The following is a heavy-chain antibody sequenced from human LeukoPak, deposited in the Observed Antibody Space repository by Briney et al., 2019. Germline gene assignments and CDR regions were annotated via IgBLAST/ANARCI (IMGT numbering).Heavy chain of an antibody. V-gene: IGHV1-2*02. J-gene: IGHJ5*02. Sequence: GASVKVSCKASGYTFSAYYMHWVRQAPGQGLEWMGWINPDSGVTNYAQKFQGRVTMTRDTSISTAYMELGRLRSDDTAVYYCARDRYCTGGYCYGGAVDPWGQGTLVTVSS. CDR3: ARDRYCTGGYCYGGAVDP. D-gene: IGHD2-15*01. CDR2: INPDSGVT. CDR1: GYTFSAYY.